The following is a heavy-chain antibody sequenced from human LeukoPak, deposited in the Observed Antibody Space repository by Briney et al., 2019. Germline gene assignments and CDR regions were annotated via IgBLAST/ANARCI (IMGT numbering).Heavy chain of an antibody. D-gene: IGHD3-10*01. J-gene: IGHJ6*03. V-gene: IGHV1-8*02. CDR3: ARAYYGSGFYYYYYYMDV. CDR2: MNPNSGNT. CDR1: DYTFISYG. Sequence: ASVKVSCKTSDYTFISYGISWVRQATGQGLEWMGWMNPNSGNTGYAQKFQGRVTMTRNTSISTAYMELSSLRSEDTAVYYCARAYYGSGFYYYYYYMDVWGKGTTVTISS.